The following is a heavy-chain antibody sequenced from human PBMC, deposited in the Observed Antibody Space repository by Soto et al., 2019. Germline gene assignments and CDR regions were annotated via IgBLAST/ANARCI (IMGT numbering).Heavy chain of an antibody. CDR2: ISGDGNDK. CDR1: GFIFRNFG. V-gene: IGHV3-30*03. D-gene: IGHD1-26*01. CDR3: VQGASTAHQPLDS. J-gene: IGHJ4*02. Sequence: QVQLVESGGGVVQPGRSLRLSCAASGFIFRNFGMHWVRRAPGKGLEWVATISGDGNDKYYPDSMKGRFTISRDNFNNTLYLQLNSLRPEDTAVYHCVQGASTAHQPLDSWGQGVLVTVSP.